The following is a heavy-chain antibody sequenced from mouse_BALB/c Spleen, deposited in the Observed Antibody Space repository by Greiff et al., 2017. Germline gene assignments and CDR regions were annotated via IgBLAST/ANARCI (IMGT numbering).Heavy chain of an antibody. J-gene: IGHJ1*01. Sequence: EVMLVESGGGLVQPGGSRKLSCAASGFTFSSFGMHWVRQAPEKGLEWVAYISSGSSTIYYADTVKGRFTISRDNPKNTLFLQMTSLRSEDTAMYYCARGGYGSRTWYFDVWGAGTTVTVSS. CDR1: GFTFSSFG. CDR3: ARGGYGSRTWYFDV. D-gene: IGHD1-1*01. V-gene: IGHV5-17*02. CDR2: ISSGSSTI.